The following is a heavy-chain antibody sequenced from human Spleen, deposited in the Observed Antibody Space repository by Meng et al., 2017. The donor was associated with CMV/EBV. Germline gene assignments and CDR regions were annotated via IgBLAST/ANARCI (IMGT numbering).Heavy chain of an antibody. CDR3: AREYSSGWYGRVFDY. CDR1: VSSDSAA. V-gene: IGHV6-1*01. CDR2: TYYRSKWYN. D-gene: IGHD6-19*01. Sequence: VSSDSAAWNWVRQSPSRGLEWLGRTYYRSKWYNDYAVSVKSRITINPDTSKNQFSLQLNSVTPEDTAVYYCAREYSSGWYGRVFDYWGQGTLVTVSS. J-gene: IGHJ4*02.